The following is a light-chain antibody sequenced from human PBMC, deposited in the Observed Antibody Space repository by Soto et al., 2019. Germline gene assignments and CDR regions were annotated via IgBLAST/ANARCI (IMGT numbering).Light chain of an antibody. CDR3: QQYHTAPYS. CDR1: QDITNS. Sequence: DIQMTQSPSSLSASVGDRVTITCQASQDITNSLNWYQQKPGKAPKLLIYDASNLETGVPSRLIGSGSGTDFTFTISSLQPEDFATYYCQQYHTAPYSFGQGTKLEIK. CDR2: DAS. J-gene: IGKJ2*01. V-gene: IGKV1-33*01.